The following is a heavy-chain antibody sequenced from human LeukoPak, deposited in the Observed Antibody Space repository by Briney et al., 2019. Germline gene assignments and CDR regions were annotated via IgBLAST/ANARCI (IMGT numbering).Heavy chain of an antibody. CDR3: TRDDKTTTGPYFDY. V-gene: IGHV4-38-2*02. J-gene: IGHJ4*02. CDR1: DYSISSRYW. D-gene: IGHD1-1*01. Sequence: SETLSLTCAVSDYSISSRYWWGWVRQSPGKGLEWIGSVSHSGSVYYNPSLKSRVTVSVDTSKNQFSLTLSSVTAADTAVYFCTRDDKTTTGPYFDYWGQGTLVTVSS. CDR2: VSHSGSV.